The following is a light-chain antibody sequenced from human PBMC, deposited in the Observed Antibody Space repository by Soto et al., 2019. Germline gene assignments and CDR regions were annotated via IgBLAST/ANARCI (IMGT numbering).Light chain of an antibody. CDR1: QDIRNY. Sequence: IHLTQSPSLLSASVGQSVTIICQASQDIRNYLNWYQQTPGKAPKLLIYDASNLETGVPSRFSGSASVTHSTFTISSLKPEDIATYYCQHYDNLPFFGPGTKVDIK. CDR2: DAS. CDR3: QHYDNLPF. J-gene: IGKJ3*01. V-gene: IGKV1-33*01.